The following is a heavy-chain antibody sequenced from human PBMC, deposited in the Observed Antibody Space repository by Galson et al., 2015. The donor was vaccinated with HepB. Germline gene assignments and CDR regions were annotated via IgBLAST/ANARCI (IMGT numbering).Heavy chain of an antibody. V-gene: IGHV1-18*01. CDR1: GYTFTSYG. D-gene: IGHD4-23*01. CDR3: ARSPTVVPPALPPYYYYYMDV. Sequence: QSGAEVTKPGASVKVSCKASGYTFTSYGISWVRQAPGQGLEWMGWISAYNGNTNYAQKLQGRVTMTTDTSTSTAYMELRSLRSDDTAVYYCARSPTVVPPALPPYYYYYMDVWGKGTTVTVSS. J-gene: IGHJ6*03. CDR2: ISAYNGNT.